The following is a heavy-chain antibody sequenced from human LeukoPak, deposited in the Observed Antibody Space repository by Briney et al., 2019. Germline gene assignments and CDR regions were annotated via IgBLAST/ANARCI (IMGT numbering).Heavy chain of an antibody. J-gene: IGHJ3*02. CDR1: GFTLSSYW. D-gene: IGHD2-2*03. CDR2: INQDGSVK. V-gene: IGHV3-7*01. CDR3: ARENGFDAFDI. Sequence: AGTLRLSCAASGFTLSSYWMTWVRQAPGQGLEWVANINQDGSVKWYADSVKGRFTISRDNAKNSLNLHMNSLKAEDTAVYYCARENGFDAFDIWGQGTMVTVSS.